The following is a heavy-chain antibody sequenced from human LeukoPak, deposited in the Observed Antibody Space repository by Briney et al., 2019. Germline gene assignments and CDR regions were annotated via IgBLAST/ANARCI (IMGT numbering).Heavy chain of an antibody. CDR2: IKSKTDGGTT. J-gene: IGHJ4*02. CDR3: TTDLGGLRWFGELSLDY. V-gene: IGHV3-15*01. CDR1: GFTFSNAW. Sequence: GGSLRLSCAASGFTFSNAWMSWVRQAPGKGLEWVGRIKSKTDGGTTDYAAPVKGRFTISRDDSKNTLYLQMNRLKTEDTAVYDCTTDLGGLRWFGELSLDYWGQGTLVTVSS. D-gene: IGHD3-10*01.